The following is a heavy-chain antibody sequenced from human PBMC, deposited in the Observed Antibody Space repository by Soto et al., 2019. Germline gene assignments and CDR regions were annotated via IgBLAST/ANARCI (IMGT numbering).Heavy chain of an antibody. Sequence: EVQLLESGGGLVQPGGSLRLSCAASGFTFSSYAMSWVRQAPGKGLEWVSAISGSGGSTYYADSVKGRFTISRDKSKNTRYLQMNSLRAEDTAVYYCAKVGTGDTRFDPWGQGTLVTVSS. V-gene: IGHV3-23*01. CDR3: AKVGTGDTRFDP. D-gene: IGHD2-2*02. CDR2: ISGSGGST. CDR1: GFTFSSYA. J-gene: IGHJ5*02.